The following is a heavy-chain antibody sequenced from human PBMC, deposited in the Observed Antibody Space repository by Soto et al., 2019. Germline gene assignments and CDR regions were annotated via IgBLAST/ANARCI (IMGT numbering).Heavy chain of an antibody. J-gene: IGHJ4*02. CDR2: ISAYNGNT. CDR1: GYTFTSYG. D-gene: IGHD3-22*01. Sequence: QVKLVQSGAEVKKPGASVKVSCKASGYTFTSYGISWVRQAPGQGLEWMGWISAYNGNTNYAQKLQGRVTMTTDTSTSTAYMELRSLRSDDTAVYYCARSHYYDSSGYYLGVAYWGQGTLVTVSS. V-gene: IGHV1-18*01. CDR3: ARSHYYDSSGYYLGVAY.